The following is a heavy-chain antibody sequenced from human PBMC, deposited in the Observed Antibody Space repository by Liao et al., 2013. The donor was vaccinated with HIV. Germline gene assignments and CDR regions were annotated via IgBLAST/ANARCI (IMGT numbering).Heavy chain of an antibody. CDR2: IDYSENT. V-gene: IGHV4-34*01. D-gene: IGHD3-3*01. CDR1: GGSFSGYY. J-gene: IGHJ4*02. Sequence: QVQLQQWGAGLLRPSETLTLTCAVYGGSFSGYYWSWIRETPGKGLEWIGDIDYSENTNYNPSLKSLFTISVDTSKNHFSLKLISVTAADTAVYYCARGRPLRYFDWWGQGTLVTVSS. CDR3: ARGRPLRYFDW.